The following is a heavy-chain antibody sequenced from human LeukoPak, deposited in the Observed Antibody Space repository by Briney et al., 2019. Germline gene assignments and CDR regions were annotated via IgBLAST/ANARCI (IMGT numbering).Heavy chain of an antibody. D-gene: IGHD3-16*02. CDR1: GGSLSTYY. CDR3: ARVYDYVWGSYRGDAFDI. V-gene: IGHV4-34*01. CDR2: INHSGST. J-gene: IGHJ3*02. Sequence: PSETLSLTCAVYGGSLSTYYWTWIRQPPGKGLEWIGEINHSGSTNYNPSLKSRVTISVDTSKSQFSLKLSSVTAADTAVYYCARVYDYVWGSYRGDAFDIWGQGTMVTVSS.